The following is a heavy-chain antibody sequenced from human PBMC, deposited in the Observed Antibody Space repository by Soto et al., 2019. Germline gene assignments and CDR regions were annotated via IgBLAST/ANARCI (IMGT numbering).Heavy chain of an antibody. Sequence: ASVKVSCKASGYTFTGYYMHWVRQAPGQGLEWMGWINANSGGTNYAQKFQGRVTMTRDTSISTVYMELSKLRSDDTAVYYCARDPSLFGSSSWYLGYYYYGMDVWGQGTTVTV. D-gene: IGHD6-13*01. J-gene: IGHJ6*02. V-gene: IGHV1-2*02. CDR1: GYTFTGYY. CDR3: ARDPSLFGSSSWYLGYYYYGMDV. CDR2: INANSGGT.